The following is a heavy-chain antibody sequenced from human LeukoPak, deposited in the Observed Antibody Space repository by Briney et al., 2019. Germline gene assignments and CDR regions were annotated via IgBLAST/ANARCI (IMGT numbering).Heavy chain of an antibody. CDR2: ISHSGST. J-gene: IGHJ3*02. Sequence: SETLSLTCAVYGGSFSGYYWSWIRQPPGKGLEWIGEISHSGSTNYNPSLKSRVTISVDTSKNQFSLKLSSVTAADTAVYYCARLAARMIVVPHAFDIWGQGTMVTVSS. CDR1: GGSFSGYY. V-gene: IGHV4-34*01. D-gene: IGHD3-22*01. CDR3: ARLAARMIVVPHAFDI.